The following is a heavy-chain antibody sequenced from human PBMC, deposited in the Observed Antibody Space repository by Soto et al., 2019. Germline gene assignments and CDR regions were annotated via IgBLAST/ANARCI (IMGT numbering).Heavy chain of an antibody. CDR2: ISADNGNT. CDR1: GYTFTSYG. D-gene: IGHD2-15*01. CDR3: ARDCSGGSCYKLLYYYYYGMDV. Sequence: QVQLVQSGAEVKKPGASVKVSCKASGYTFTSYGISWVRQAPGQGLEWMGWISADNGNTNYAQKLQGRVTMTTDTSTSTAYMELRSLRSDDPAVYYCARDCSGGSCYKLLYYYYYGMDVWGQGTTVTVSS. J-gene: IGHJ6*02. V-gene: IGHV1-18*01.